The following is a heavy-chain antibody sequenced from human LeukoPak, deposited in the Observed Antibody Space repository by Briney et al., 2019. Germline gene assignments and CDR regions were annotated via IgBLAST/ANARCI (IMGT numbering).Heavy chain of an antibody. CDR3: ARGDSGYDYRFDY. CDR2: ISGYNGNA. CDR1: GYTFNRYD. Sequence: ASVKVSCKASGYTFNRYDISWVRQAPGQGLEWMRWISGYNGNANYAQKVQGRVTMTTDTSTSTAYMELRSLRSDDTAVYYCARGDSGYDYRFDYWGQGTLVTVSS. D-gene: IGHD5-12*01. V-gene: IGHV1-18*01. J-gene: IGHJ4*02.